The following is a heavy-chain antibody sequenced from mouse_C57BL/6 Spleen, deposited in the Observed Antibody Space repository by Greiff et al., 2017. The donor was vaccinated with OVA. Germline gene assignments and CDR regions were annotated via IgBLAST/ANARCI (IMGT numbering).Heavy chain of an antibody. CDR2: ISSGSSTI. CDR3: ARRTMVTNYFDY. D-gene: IGHD2-2*01. J-gene: IGHJ2*01. Sequence: EVQLVESGGGLVKPGGSLKLSCAASGFTFSDYGMPWVRQAPEKGLEWVAYISSGSSTIYYADTVKGRFTISRDNAKNTLFLQMTSLRSEDTAMYYCARRTMVTNYFDYWGQGTTLTVSS. V-gene: IGHV5-17*01. CDR1: GFTFSDYG.